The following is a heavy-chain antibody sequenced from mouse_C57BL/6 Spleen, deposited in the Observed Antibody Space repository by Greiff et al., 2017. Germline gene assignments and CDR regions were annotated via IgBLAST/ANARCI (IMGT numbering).Heavy chain of an antibody. J-gene: IGHJ2*01. CDR3: TPLNWDFDY. D-gene: IGHD4-1*01. Sequence: EVQLQQSGAELVRPGASVKLSCTASGFNIKDDYMHWVKQSPEQGLEWIGWIDPENGDTEYASKFQGKATITADTSSNTAYLQLSSLTSEDTAVYYCTPLNWDFDYWGQGTTLTVSS. CDR2: IDPENGDT. V-gene: IGHV14-4*01. CDR1: GFNIKDDY.